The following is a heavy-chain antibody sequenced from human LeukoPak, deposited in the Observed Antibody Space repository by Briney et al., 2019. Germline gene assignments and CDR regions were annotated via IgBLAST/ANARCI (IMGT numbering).Heavy chain of an antibody. Sequence: GASVKVSCKASGYTFTSYYMHWVRQAPGQGLEWMGWINPNSGGTNYAQKFQGRVTMTRDTSISTAYMELSRLRSDDTAVYYCARDPTVTTYYFDYWGQGTLVTVSP. CDR1: GYTFTSYY. J-gene: IGHJ4*02. CDR2: INPNSGGT. CDR3: ARDPTVTTYYFDY. V-gene: IGHV1-2*02. D-gene: IGHD4-17*01.